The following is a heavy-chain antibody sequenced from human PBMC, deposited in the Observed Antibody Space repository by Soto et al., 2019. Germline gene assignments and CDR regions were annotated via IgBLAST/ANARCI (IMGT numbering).Heavy chain of an antibody. CDR1: GFTFSSYG. CDR3: ARGASSSYDFWSGASDAFDI. J-gene: IGHJ3*02. Sequence: PVGSLRLSCAASGFTFSSYGMHWVRQAPGKGLEWVAVIWYDGSNKYYADSVKGRFTISRDNSKSTLYLQMNSLRAEDTAVYYCARGASSSYDFWSGASDAFDIWGQGTMVTVSS. CDR2: IWYDGSNK. V-gene: IGHV3-33*01. D-gene: IGHD3-3*01.